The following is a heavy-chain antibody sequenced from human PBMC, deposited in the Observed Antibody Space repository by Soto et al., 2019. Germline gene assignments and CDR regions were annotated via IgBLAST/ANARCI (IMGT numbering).Heavy chain of an antibody. Sequence: GESLKISCAASGFTFSSYWMSWVRQAPGKGLEWVANIKQDGSEKYYVDSVKGRFTISRDNAKNSLYLQMNSLRAEDTAVYYCARDSPAGRYCSGGSCYPACAFDIWGQGTMVTVSS. CDR1: GFTFSSYW. V-gene: IGHV3-7*01. J-gene: IGHJ3*02. D-gene: IGHD2-15*01. CDR2: IKQDGSEK. CDR3: ARDSPAGRYCSGGSCYPACAFDI.